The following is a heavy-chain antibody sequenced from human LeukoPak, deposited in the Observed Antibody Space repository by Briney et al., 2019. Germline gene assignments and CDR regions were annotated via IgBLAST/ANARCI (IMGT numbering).Heavy chain of an antibody. Sequence: GASVKVSCKASGGTFSSYAISWVRQAPGQGLEWMGGIIPIFGTANYAQKFQGRVTITADESTSTAYMELSSLRSEDTAVYYCAGNLVRGSPYFDYWGQGTLVTVSS. CDR1: GGTFSSYA. J-gene: IGHJ4*02. V-gene: IGHV1-69*01. CDR2: IIPIFGTA. CDR3: AGNLVRGSPYFDY. D-gene: IGHD3-10*01.